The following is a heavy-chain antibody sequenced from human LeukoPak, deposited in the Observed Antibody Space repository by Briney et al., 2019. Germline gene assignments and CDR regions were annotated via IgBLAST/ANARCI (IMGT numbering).Heavy chain of an antibody. CDR1: GFTFSSYA. Sequence: GGSLRLSCAASGFTFSSYAMSWVRQAPGKGLEWVSAISGSGGSTYYADSVKGRFTISRDNSKNTLYPQMNSLRAEDTAVYYCAKTKYSGSYYFDYWGQGTLVTVSS. V-gene: IGHV3-23*01. CDR2: ISGSGGST. CDR3: AKTKYSGSYYFDY. J-gene: IGHJ4*02. D-gene: IGHD1-26*01.